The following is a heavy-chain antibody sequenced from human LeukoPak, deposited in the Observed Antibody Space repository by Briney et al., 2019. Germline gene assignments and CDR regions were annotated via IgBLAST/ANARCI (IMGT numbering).Heavy chain of an antibody. CDR2: INHSGST. V-gene: IGHV4-34*01. J-gene: IGHJ6*03. D-gene: IGHD2-2*01. CDR3: ASQSGVVPANYYYYMDV. Sequence: PSETLSLTCAVYGGSFSGYYWSWIRQPPGKGLEWIGKINHSGSTNYNPSLKSRVTISVDTSKNQFSLKLSSVTAADTAVCYCASQSGVVPANYYYYMDVWGKGTTVTVSS. CDR1: GGSFSGYY.